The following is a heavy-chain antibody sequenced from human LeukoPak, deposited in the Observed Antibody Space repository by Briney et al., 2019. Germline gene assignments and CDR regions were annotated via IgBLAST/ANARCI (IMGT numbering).Heavy chain of an antibody. D-gene: IGHD3-10*01. Sequence: PGGSLRLSCTPSGFTVSSYGMHWVRQAPGKGLEWVAVVSYEGSTVYYADSVKGRFTISRDNSKNNLYLQMNSLRVEDTAVYYCTKEGLGSGTFSAWFDLWGQGTLVTVSS. CDR2: VSYEGSTV. CDR3: TKEGLGSGTFSAWFDL. J-gene: IGHJ5*02. CDR1: GFTVSSYG. V-gene: IGHV3-30*18.